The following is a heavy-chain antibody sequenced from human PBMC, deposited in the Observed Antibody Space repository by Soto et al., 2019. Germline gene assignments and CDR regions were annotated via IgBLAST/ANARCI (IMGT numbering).Heavy chain of an antibody. CDR3: ARARGQWLTPLDY. V-gene: IGHV1-3*01. Sequence: KFQGRVSITRDTSASTAYMGLSSLRSEDTAVYYCARARGQWLTPLDYWGQGTLVTVSS. D-gene: IGHD6-19*01. J-gene: IGHJ4*02.